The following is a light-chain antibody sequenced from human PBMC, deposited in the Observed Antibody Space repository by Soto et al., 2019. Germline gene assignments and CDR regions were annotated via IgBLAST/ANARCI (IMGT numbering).Light chain of an antibody. CDR3: QQSYTIPTWT. J-gene: IGKJ1*01. CDR1: QSIGTY. CDR2: SAS. Sequence: DIQMTQSPSSLSASVGDTVTITCRASQSIGTYLNWYQQKPGKAPKLLINSASTLQSGVPSRFRGCGSVTVFTLTICCLQPEDFATYYCQQSYTIPTWTFGQGTKVEIK. V-gene: IGKV1-39*01.